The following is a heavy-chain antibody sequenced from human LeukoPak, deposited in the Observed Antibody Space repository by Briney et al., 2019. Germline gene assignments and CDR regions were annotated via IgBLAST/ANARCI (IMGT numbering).Heavy chain of an antibody. CDR2: IYSSGST. J-gene: IGHJ4*02. V-gene: IGHV3-66*01. D-gene: IGHD6-19*01. CDR3: ARDLAVAGTRTFDY. Sequence: PGGSLRLSCAASGYTVSSNYMSWVREAPGKGLEWVSVIYSSGSTYYADSVKGRFTISRDNSKNTLYLQMNSLRPEDTAVYYCARDLAVAGTRTFDYWGQGTLVTVSS. CDR1: GYTVSSNY.